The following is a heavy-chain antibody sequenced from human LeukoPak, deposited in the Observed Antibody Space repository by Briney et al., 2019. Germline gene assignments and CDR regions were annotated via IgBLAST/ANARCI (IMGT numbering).Heavy chain of an antibody. D-gene: IGHD4-17*01. J-gene: IGHJ4*02. CDR1: GFTFSGYS. Sequence: GGSLRLSCAASGFTFSGYSMNWVRQAPGKGLDWVSYISSSSSTIYYADSVKGRFTISRDNAKNSLYLQMNSLRDEDTAVYYCARGGPTVTTWGLFDYWGQGTLVTVSS. CDR3: ARGGPTVTTWGLFDY. V-gene: IGHV3-48*02. CDR2: ISSSSSTI.